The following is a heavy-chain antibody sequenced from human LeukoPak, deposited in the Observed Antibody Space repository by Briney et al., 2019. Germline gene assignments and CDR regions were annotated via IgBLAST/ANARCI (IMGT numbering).Heavy chain of an antibody. CDR1: GGSFSGYY. Sequence: SSETLSLTCAVYGGSFSGYYWSWIRQPPGKGLEWIGEINHSGSTNYNPSLKSRVTIPVDTSKNQFSLKLSSVTAAGTAVYYCARVGWQQPTDVWGKGTTVTVSS. D-gene: IGHD6-13*01. J-gene: IGHJ6*04. V-gene: IGHV4-34*01. CDR3: ARVGWQQPTDV. CDR2: INHSGST.